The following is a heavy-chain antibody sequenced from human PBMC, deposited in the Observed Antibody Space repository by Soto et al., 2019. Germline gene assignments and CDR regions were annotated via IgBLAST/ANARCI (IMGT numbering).Heavy chain of an antibody. CDR2: INSGGRT. J-gene: IGHJ4*02. CDR3: ARLPRTTVHGTGTDY. V-gene: IGHV4-39*01. CDR1: GVSIGDSDYF. D-gene: IGHD1-1*01. Sequence: QLQLQESGPGLLKPSETLSLTCTVSGVSIGDSDYFWGWIRQPPGKGLEWIASINSGGRTFYHPSLKTRVAISVASSKNQSSLMLTSMTAGDTAIYYCARLPRTTVHGTGTDYWGQGTLVTVSS.